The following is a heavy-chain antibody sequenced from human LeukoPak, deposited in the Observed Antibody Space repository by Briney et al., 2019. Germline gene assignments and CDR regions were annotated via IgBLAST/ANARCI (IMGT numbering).Heavy chain of an antibody. D-gene: IGHD3-10*01. CDR3: SRGEGDDY. Sequence: PGGSLRLSCAASGFTFSSYWMSWVRQAPGKRLEWVANINGDESEKYYVDSVKARFTISRDNAKNSLYLQMNSLRVDDTAIYYCSRGEGDDYWGQGTLVTVSS. CDR1: GFTFSSYW. CDR2: INGDESEK. J-gene: IGHJ4*02. V-gene: IGHV3-7*01.